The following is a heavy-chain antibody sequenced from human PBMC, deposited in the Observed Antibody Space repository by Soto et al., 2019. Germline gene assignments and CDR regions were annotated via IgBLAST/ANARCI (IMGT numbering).Heavy chain of an antibody. V-gene: IGHV4-39*01. Sequence: QVQLQESGPGLVKPSETLSLTCTVSDASISGSSHYWGWIRQPPGKGLEWSANVFSDGTAYCSPSLNSRVVVSVDTSRNQISLRLRSLTTADTALYYCARQGECASTSCYGLWGQGTLVTVSS. CDR2: VFSDGTA. CDR1: DASISGSSHY. J-gene: IGHJ4*02. D-gene: IGHD2-2*01. CDR3: ARQGECASTSCYGL.